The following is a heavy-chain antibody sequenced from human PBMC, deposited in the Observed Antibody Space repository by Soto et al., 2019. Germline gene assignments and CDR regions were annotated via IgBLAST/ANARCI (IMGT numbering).Heavy chain of an antibody. V-gene: IGHV4-59*01. J-gene: IGHJ6*02. Sequence: SETLSLPCTVSGGSISSYYWNWIRQSPGMGLEWIGYIYYTGTTKFNPSLKSRVTVSVDTSKNQFSLNLNSVTPADTAVYYCARSPPPYYNIYVCGQGTTVTVSS. CDR3: ARSPPPYYNIYV. CDR2: IYYTGTT. CDR1: GGSISSYY.